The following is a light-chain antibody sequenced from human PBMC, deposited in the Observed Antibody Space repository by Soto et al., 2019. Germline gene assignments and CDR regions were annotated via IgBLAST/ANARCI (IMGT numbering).Light chain of an antibody. J-gene: IGLJ1*01. CDR2: DVT. V-gene: IGLV2-11*01. CDR3: CSYAGSYTLYV. Sequence: QSALTQPRSVSGSPGQSVTISCTGTSSDVGGYNFVSWYQQHPGKVPKLMIYDVTKRPSGVPNRFSGSKSGNTASLTISALQAEDEADYYCCSYAGSYTLYVFGTRTKVTVL. CDR1: SSDVGGYNF.